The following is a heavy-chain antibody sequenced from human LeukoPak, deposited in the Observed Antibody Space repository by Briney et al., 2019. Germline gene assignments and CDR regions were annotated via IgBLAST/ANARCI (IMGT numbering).Heavy chain of an antibody. CDR3: ARQYCSGGSCYWFDP. Sequence: SETLSLTCTVSGGSISSHYWGWIRQPPGKGLEWIGYIYYSGSTNYNPSLKSRVTISVDTSKNQFSLKLSSVTAADTAVYYCARQYCSGGSCYWFDPWGQGTLVTVSS. D-gene: IGHD2-15*01. CDR2: IYYSGST. CDR1: GGSISSHY. J-gene: IGHJ5*02. V-gene: IGHV4-59*08.